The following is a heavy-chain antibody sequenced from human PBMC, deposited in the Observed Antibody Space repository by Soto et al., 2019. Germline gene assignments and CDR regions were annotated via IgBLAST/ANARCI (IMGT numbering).Heavy chain of an antibody. CDR1: GGSISSSGCY. Sequence: SETLSLTCTVSGGSISSSGCYWGWIRKPPGKGLEWIGSIYYSGSTYYNPSLKSRVTISVDTSKNQFSLKLSSVTAADTAVYYCARHKVDDILTGYRDDDAFDIWGQGTMLTVSS. CDR2: IYYSGST. D-gene: IGHD3-9*01. V-gene: IGHV4-39*01. J-gene: IGHJ3*02. CDR3: ARHKVDDILTGYRDDDAFDI.